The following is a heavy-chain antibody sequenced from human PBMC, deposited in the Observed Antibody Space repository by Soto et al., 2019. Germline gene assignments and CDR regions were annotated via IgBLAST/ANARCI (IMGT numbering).Heavy chain of an antibody. CDR1: GFSLRTGGAG. V-gene: IGHV2-5*02. CDR2: IYWDDDK. Sequence: SGPTLVNPTQTLTLTCTFSGFSLRTGGAGVGWLRQPPGKAPEWLALIYWDDDKRYSPSLKSRLAITKDTSKNQVVLTMTNMAPVDTATYYCARRRYGDYATYYFDYWGQDTLVTVSS. J-gene: IGHJ4*02. D-gene: IGHD4-17*01. CDR3: ARRRYGDYATYYFDY.